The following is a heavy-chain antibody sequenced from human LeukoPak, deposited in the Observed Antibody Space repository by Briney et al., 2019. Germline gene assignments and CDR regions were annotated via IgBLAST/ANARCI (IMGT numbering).Heavy chain of an antibody. Sequence: GGSLRLSCAASGFTFSTYWMHWVRQAPGKGLVWVSRINGDGTTTNYADSVKGRFTISRDNAKNTVYLQMNSLRAEDTAVYYCAGAPDFILMYGFDYWGQGALVAVSS. CDR3: AGAPDFILMYGFDY. V-gene: IGHV3-74*01. J-gene: IGHJ4*02. D-gene: IGHD2-8*01. CDR1: GFTFSTYW. CDR2: INGDGTTT.